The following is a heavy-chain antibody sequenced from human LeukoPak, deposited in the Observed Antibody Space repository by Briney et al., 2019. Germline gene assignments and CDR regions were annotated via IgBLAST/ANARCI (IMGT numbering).Heavy chain of an antibody. Sequence: PSETLSLTCTVSGGSISSSSYYWGWIRQPPGKGLEWIGSIYYSGSTYYNPSLKSRVTISVDTSKNQFSLKLSSVTAADTAVYYCASEQDYSNYVFNHWGQGTLVTVSS. V-gene: IGHV4-39*01. D-gene: IGHD4-11*01. CDR1: GGSISSSSYY. CDR3: ASEQDYSNYVFNH. CDR2: IYYSGST. J-gene: IGHJ4*02.